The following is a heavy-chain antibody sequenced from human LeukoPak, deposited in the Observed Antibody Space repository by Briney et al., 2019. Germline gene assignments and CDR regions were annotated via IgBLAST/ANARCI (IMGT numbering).Heavy chain of an antibody. CDR1: GYTFTSYG. Sequence: GASVKVSCKASGYTFTSYGISWVRQAPGQELEWMGWISAYNGNTNYAQKLQGRVTMTTDTSTSTAYMELRSLRSDDTAVYYCAREAYYYDSSGRRNDAFDIWGQGTMVTVSS. CDR2: ISAYNGNT. V-gene: IGHV1-18*01. D-gene: IGHD3-22*01. CDR3: AREAYYYDSSGRRNDAFDI. J-gene: IGHJ3*02.